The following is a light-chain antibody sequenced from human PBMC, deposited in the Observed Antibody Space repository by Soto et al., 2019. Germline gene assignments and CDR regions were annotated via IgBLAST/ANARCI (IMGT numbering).Light chain of an antibody. V-gene: IGKV3-15*01. J-gene: IGKJ1*01. CDR3: QQYNSYSRT. CDR2: RAS. Sequence: IVMTQSPDTLAVSPGETVTLSCRASQSLSDNLAWYQQKPGQAPRLLIFRASSRASGIPARFSGGGSGTEFTLTISSLQPDDFATYYCQQYNSYSRTFGQGTKVDIK. CDR1: QSLSDN.